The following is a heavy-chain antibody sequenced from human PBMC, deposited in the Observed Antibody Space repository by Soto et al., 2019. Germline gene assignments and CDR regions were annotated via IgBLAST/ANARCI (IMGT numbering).Heavy chain of an antibody. D-gene: IGHD6-19*01. CDR1: GFTFRSYA. J-gene: IGHJ4*02. Sequence: GGSLRLSCAASGFTFRSYAMNWVRQTQEKGLEWVSSISSTSTYTHYADSVKGRFTISRDNANNSLFLQMNSLRAEDTAIYYCARDLALAGNYWGQGALVTVS. CDR3: ARDLALAGNY. CDR2: ISSTSTYT. V-gene: IGHV3-21*01.